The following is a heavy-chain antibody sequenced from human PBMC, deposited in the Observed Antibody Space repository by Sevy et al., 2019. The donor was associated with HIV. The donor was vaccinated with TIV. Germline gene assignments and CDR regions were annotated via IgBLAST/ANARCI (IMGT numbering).Heavy chain of an antibody. CDR2: IYPGDSET. CDR3: VRLQLPGGSYYYYGMDV. J-gene: IGHJ6*02. V-gene: IGHV5-51*01. D-gene: IGHD5-18*01. Sequence: GESLKISCKGSAYIFTSSWITWVRQMPGKGLEWMGIIYPGDSETRYSPSFQGQVTISADKTISTAYLQWSSLKASDTAMYYYVRLQLPGGSYYYYGMDVWGQGTTVTVSS. CDR1: AYIFTSSW.